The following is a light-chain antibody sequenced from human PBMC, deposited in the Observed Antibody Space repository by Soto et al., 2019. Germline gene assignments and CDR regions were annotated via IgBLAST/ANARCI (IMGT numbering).Light chain of an antibody. J-gene: IGLJ3*02. CDR1: SSNIGDNY. CDR3: GTWHSSLSVWE. CDR2: END. V-gene: IGLV1-51*02. Sequence: QSVLTQPPSVSAAPGQKVTISCSGSSSNIGDNYVSWYQQFPGTAPKLLIYENDERASGIPDRFSGSKSGTSATLGITGLQTGDEADYYCGTWHSSLSVWEFGGGTKVTVL.